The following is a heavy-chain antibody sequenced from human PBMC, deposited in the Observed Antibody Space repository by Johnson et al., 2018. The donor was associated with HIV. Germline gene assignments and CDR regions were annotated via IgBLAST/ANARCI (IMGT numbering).Heavy chain of an antibody. CDR1: GFTFSSYW. D-gene: IGHD2-8*02. V-gene: IGHV3-7*01. CDR3: AGGNLGNWWGVDAFDI. CDR2: INQDGSDK. J-gene: IGHJ3*02. Sequence: VHLVESGGGLVQPGGSLRLSCAASGFTFSSYWMSWVRQAPGKGLEWVANINQDGSDKYYLDSVKGRFTISRDNAKNSLYLQMNSLRAEDPAVYYCAGGNLGNWWGVDAFDIWGQGTMVTVSS.